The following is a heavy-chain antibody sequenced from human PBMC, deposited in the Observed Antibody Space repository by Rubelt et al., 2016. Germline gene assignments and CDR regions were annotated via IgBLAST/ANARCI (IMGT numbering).Heavy chain of an antibody. Sequence: EVQLVESGGGLVQPGGSLRLSCSASGFTFGSYSMNWIRQAPGKGLEWVSAISGSGGSTYYADSVKGRFTISRDNSKNTLYLQMNSLRAEDTAVYYCAKDEYSSSLDYWGQGTLVTVSS. D-gene: IGHD6-6*01. J-gene: IGHJ4*02. CDR2: ISGSGGST. CDR1: GFTFGSYS. CDR3: AKDEYSSSLDY. V-gene: IGHV3-23*04.